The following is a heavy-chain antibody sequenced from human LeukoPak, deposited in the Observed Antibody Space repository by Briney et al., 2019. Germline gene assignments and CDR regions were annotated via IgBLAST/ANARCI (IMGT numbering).Heavy chain of an antibody. D-gene: IGHD3-9*01. CDR3: ARADWLLDAFDI. CDR2: IYYSGST. CDR1: GGSVSSYS. V-gene: IGHV4-59*08. Sequence: PSETLSLTCTVSGGSVSSYSWSWIRQPPGKGLEWIGYIYYSGSTNYNPSLKSRVTISVDTSKNQFSLKLSSVTAADTAVYYCARADWLLDAFDIWGQGTMVTVSS. J-gene: IGHJ3*02.